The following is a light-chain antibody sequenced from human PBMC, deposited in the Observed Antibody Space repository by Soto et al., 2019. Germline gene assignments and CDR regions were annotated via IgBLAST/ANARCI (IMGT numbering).Light chain of an antibody. Sequence: EIQMTQSPSSLSASVGDRVTITCRASQGISNYLAWYQQKPGKVPKLLIYGASTLESGVPSRLSGSGSGTDFTHIINSLQPEDVANSYCQKYDSGPWTFGQGTNVEIK. CDR1: QGISNY. J-gene: IGKJ1*01. V-gene: IGKV1-27*01. CDR2: GAS. CDR3: QKYDSGPWT.